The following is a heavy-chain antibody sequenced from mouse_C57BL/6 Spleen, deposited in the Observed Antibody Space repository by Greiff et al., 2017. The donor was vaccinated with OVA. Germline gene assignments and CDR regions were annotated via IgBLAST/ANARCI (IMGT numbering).Heavy chain of an antibody. CDR3: ARTTEYLDY. Sequence: VKLMESGPGLVAPSQSLSITCTVSGFSLTSYAISWVRQPPGKGLEWLGVIWPGGGTTYNSALKSRLSISKHNSNSQVFLKMNRLQTDDTARYYCARTTEYLDYWGQGTTLTVSS. J-gene: IGHJ2*01. CDR2: IWPGGGT. V-gene: IGHV2-9-1*01. CDR1: GFSLTSYA. D-gene: IGHD1-1*01.